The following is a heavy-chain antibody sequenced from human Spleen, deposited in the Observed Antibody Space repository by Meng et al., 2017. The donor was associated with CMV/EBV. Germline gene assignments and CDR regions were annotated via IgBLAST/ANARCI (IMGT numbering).Heavy chain of an antibody. V-gene: IGHV3-53*05. Sequence: YMTWVRQAPGQVLEWLSLICTCVSRYFADSVKGRFTISRDNSRSTPYLQMNTLRPAATAVYSCAILLLCYQVLSVCSIRCYRRDWLDPWGQGSLVTVSS. CDR3: AILLLCYQVLSVCSIRCYRRDWLDP. D-gene: IGHD2-2*01. CDR1: Y. CDR2: ICTCVSR. J-gene: IGHJ5*02.